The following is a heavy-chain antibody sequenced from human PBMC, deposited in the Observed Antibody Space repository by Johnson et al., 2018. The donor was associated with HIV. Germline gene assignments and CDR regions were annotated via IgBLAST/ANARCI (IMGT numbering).Heavy chain of an antibody. D-gene: IGHD3-22*01. CDR3: ARDSYDISGQQHDAFDI. J-gene: IGHJ3*02. CDR2: ISSSGSTT. CDR1: GFTFSSYG. Sequence: MQLVESGGGVVQPGGSLRLSCAASGFTFSSYGMHWVRQAPGTGLEWVSYISSSGSTTYYADSVKGRFTVSRDNAKNSLYLQMNSLRAEDTAVYYCARDSYDISGQQHDAFDIWGQGTKVTVS. V-gene: IGHV3-48*04.